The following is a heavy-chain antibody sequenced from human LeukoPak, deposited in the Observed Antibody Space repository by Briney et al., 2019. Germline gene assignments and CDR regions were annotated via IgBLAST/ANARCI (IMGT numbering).Heavy chain of an antibody. CDR1: GGTFRNYA. D-gene: IGHD5-24*01. J-gene: IGHJ4*02. CDR3: ASVEMASQLDY. Sequence: SVKVSCKASGGTFRNYAISWVRQAPGLGLEWMGRIIPVLGTPHYAHNFQGRVTITADRSTSTGYMELSSLRSDDTAVYYCASVEMASQLDYWGQGTLVTVSS. V-gene: IGHV1-69*04. CDR2: IIPVLGTP.